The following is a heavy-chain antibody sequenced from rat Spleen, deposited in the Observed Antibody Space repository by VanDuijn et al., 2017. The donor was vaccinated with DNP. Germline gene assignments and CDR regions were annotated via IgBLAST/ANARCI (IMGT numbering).Heavy chain of an antibody. CDR1: GFTFNNYW. V-gene: IGHV5-31*01. CDR3: STLNYYASLSGYFDY. J-gene: IGHJ2*01. CDR2: ITSGSGTT. Sequence: EVQLVESGGDLVQPGRSLKLSCVAFGFTFNNYWMTWIRQVPGKGLEWVASITSGSGTTSYSDAVKGRFMISRDDTKNTLSLQMNSLRSEDSATYYCSTLNYYASLSGYFDYWGQGVMVTVSS. D-gene: IGHD1-12*01.